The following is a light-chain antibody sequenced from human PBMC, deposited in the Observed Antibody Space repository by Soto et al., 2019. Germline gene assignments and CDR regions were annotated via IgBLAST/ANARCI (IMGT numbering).Light chain of an antibody. Sequence: EIVLTQSPGTLSLSPGERATLSCRASQSVSSNNLAWYQQRPGQAPRVVIYGASTRATGIPERFSGSGSGTDFTLTIRRLAPYDFEVYYCQQYGRSPFTFGPGTKVDIK. J-gene: IGKJ3*01. V-gene: IGKV3-20*01. CDR1: QSVSSNN. CDR3: QQYGRSPFT. CDR2: GAS.